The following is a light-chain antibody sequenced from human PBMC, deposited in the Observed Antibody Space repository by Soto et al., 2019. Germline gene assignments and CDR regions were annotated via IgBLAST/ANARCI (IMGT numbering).Light chain of an antibody. CDR2: DAS. J-gene: IGKJ1*01. Sequence: EIVLTQSPATLSLSPGERATLSCRASQSVSSYLAWYQQKPGQAPRLLIYDASNRATGIPARFSGSGSGTAFTLTISSLEPEDFAVYYCQLRSNWPRTFGQGTKVEIK. CDR3: QLRSNWPRT. CDR1: QSVSSY. V-gene: IGKV3-11*01.